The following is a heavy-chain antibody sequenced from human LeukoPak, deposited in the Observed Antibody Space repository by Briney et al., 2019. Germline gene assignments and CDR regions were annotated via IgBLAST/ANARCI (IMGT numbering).Heavy chain of an antibody. V-gene: IGHV5-51*01. CDR1: GSSFTSYL. J-gene: IGHJ4*02. CDR3: STMRSGYPFYC. Sequence: GEPLKFSCKASGSSFTSYLIGWVRQLPGKGLGWMGIIYPGDSETRYSPAFQGQVTISSDKSISTAYLQWSSLKASDTAMYYCSTMRSGYPFYCWGQGTLVTVSS. CDR2: IYPGDSET. D-gene: IGHD3-22*01.